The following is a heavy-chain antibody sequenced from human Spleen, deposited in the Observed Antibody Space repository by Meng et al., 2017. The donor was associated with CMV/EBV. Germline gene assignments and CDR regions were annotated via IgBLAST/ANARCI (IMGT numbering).Heavy chain of an antibody. Sequence: SVKVSCKTSGGTFSSYAISWVRQAPGQGLEWMGGIIPVFGATRYAQKFQDRVTITTDMSTNTAYVELRSLRSDDTAVYYCARAPAGGFWSAIYRDYFYYGMDVWGQGTTVTVSS. CDR2: IIPVFGAT. V-gene: IGHV1-69*05. CDR1: GGTFSSYA. D-gene: IGHD3-3*01. J-gene: IGHJ6*02. CDR3: ARAPAGGFWSAIYRDYFYYGMDV.